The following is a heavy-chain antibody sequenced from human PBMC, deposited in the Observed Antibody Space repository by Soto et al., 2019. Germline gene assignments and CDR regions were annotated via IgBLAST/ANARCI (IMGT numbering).Heavy chain of an antibody. CDR3: ARYTWNYVDY. CDR1: GGSFSGYY. V-gene: IGHV4-34*01. Sequence: SETLSLTCAVCGGSFSGYYWSWIRQPPGKGLEWIGEINHSGSTNYNPSLKSRVTISVDTSKNQFSLKLSSVTAADTAVYYCARYTWNYVDYWGQGALVTVSS. CDR2: INHSGST. J-gene: IGHJ4*01. D-gene: IGHD1-20*01.